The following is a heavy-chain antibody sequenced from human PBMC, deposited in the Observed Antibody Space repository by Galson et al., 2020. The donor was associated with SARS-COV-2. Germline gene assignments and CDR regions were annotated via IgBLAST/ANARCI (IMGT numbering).Heavy chain of an antibody. CDR1: ASRLSDYY. V-gene: IGHV3-11*06. Sequence: GGSLTLSCAASASRLSDYYMSCNRQAPGKGLEWVSQTTYGLTYTNHADSMKGRFTISRDNARNRLYLQMNSLRVEDTAVYYCARDLSDDPFDYWGQGTLVTVSS. CDR2: TTYGLTYT. CDR3: ARDLSDDPFDY. J-gene: IGHJ4*02.